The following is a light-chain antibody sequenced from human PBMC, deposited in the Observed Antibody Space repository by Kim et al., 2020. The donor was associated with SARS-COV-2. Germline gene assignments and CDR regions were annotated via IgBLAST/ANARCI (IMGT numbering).Light chain of an antibody. Sequence: QPASISCRSSQTLQHRVGNTSFIWFHHRPGHSPRRLIYKVSNRHSGVPDRFSGRGSGTDFTLTISRVEAEDVGVYYCMQGSHWPYTFGQGTKLQI. V-gene: IGKV2-30*02. CDR2: KVS. J-gene: IGKJ2*01. CDR1: QTLQHRVGNTS. CDR3: MQGSHWPYT.